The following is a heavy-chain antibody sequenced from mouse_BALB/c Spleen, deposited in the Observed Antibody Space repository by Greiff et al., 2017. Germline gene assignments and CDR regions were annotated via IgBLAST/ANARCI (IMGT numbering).Heavy chain of an antibody. CDR1: GFNIKDTY. V-gene: IGHV14-3*02. Sequence: VQLKQSGAELVKPGASVKLSCTASGFNIKDTYMPWVKQRPEQGLEWIGRIDPANGNTKYDPKFQGKATITADTSSNTAYLQLSSLTSEDTAVYYCAISGPLYAMDYWGQGTSVTVSS. CDR3: AISGPLYAMDY. D-gene: IGHD3-1*01. CDR2: IDPANGNT. J-gene: IGHJ4*01.